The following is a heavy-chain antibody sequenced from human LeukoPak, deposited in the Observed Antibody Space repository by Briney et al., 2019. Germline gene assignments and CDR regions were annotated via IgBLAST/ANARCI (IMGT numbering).Heavy chain of an antibody. CDR1: GGSISSSNY. Sequence: SETLSLTCAVAGGSISSSNYWSWVRQPPGMGLEWIGQVSLWGSTSYNPSLSRRVTISTDNSKNQFSLTLSFVTAADTAVYYCARHRGYHFDFWGQGALVTVFS. J-gene: IGHJ4*02. CDR3: ARHRGYHFDF. D-gene: IGHD5-18*01. V-gene: IGHV4-4*02. CDR2: VSLWGST.